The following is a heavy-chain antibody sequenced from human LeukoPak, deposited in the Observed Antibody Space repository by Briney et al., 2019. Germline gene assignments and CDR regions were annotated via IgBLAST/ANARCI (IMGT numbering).Heavy chain of an antibody. D-gene: IGHD5-18*01. CDR3: AKDLSYGSNWFDP. J-gene: IGHJ5*02. V-gene: IGHV3-33*06. CDR1: GFTFSSHG. Sequence: PGRSLRLSCAASGFTFSSHGMHWVRQAPGKGLEWVALICYDGSKKNYADSVKGRFTISRDDSKSTLYLQINSLRAEDTAVYYCAKDLSYGSNWFDPWGQGTLVTVSS. CDR2: ICYDGSKK.